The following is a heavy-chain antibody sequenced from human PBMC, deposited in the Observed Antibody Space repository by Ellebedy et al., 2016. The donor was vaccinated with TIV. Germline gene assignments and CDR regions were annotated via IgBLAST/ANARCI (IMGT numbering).Heavy chain of an antibody. CDR3: ARDITMVRGSEADY. Sequence: ASVKVSXKASGYTFTSYGISWVRQAPGQGLEWMGIINPSGGSTSYAQKFQGRVTMTRDTSTSTVYMELSSLRSEDTAVYYCARDITMVRGSEADYWGQGTLVTVSS. CDR1: GYTFTSYG. J-gene: IGHJ4*02. V-gene: IGHV1-46*01. D-gene: IGHD3-10*01. CDR2: INPSGGST.